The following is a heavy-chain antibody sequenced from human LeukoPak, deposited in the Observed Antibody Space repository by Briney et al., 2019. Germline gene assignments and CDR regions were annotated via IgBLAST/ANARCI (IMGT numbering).Heavy chain of an antibody. CDR3: AKDQFSSGFEYFQH. D-gene: IGHD6-19*01. J-gene: IGHJ1*01. CDR1: GFTSVNYA. CDR2: ISGSGGST. Sequence: GGSLRLSCAATGFTSVNYAMSWVRQAPGKGLEWVSAISGSGGSTYYADSVKGRFTISRDNSKNTLYLQMNSLRPEDTAVYYCAKDQFSSGFEYFQHWGQGTLVTVSS. V-gene: IGHV3-23*01.